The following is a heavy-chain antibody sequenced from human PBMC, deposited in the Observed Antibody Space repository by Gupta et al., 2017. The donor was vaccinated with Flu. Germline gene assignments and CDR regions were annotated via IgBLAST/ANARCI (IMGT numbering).Heavy chain of an antibody. Sequence: GWIRQPPGKGLEWIGSIYYSGSTYYNPSLNSRVTISVHTSKNQFSLKMTSVTATDTAVYYCARHTGFLEWLFNAFDIWGQGTMVTVSS. D-gene: IGHD3-3*01. CDR2: IYYSGST. V-gene: IGHV4-39*01. J-gene: IGHJ3*02. CDR3: ARHTGFLEWLFNAFDI.